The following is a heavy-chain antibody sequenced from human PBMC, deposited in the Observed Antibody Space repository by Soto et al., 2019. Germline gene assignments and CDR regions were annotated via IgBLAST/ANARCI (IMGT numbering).Heavy chain of an antibody. CDR3: ASANSGWSLFDY. D-gene: IGHD6-19*01. V-gene: IGHV1-24*01. CDR2: FDPEDGET. CDR1: GYTLTELS. J-gene: IGHJ4*02. Sequence: ASVKVSCKVSGYTLTELSMHWVRQAPGKGLEWMGGFDPEDGETIYAQKFQGRVTMTEDTSTDTAYMELSSLRSEDTAVYYCASANSGWSLFDYWGQGTLVTVSS.